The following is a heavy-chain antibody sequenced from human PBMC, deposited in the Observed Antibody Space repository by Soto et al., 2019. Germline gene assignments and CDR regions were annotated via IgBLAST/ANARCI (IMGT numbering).Heavy chain of an antibody. J-gene: IGHJ3*02. V-gene: IGHV1-69*13. CDR2: IIPIFGTA. CDR1: GGTFSSYA. Sequence: SVKVSCKASGGTFSSYAISWVRQAPGQGLEWMGGIIPIFGTANYAQKFQGRVTITADEYTSTAYMELSSLRSEDTAVYYCARGGITMIVAPAAFDIWGQGTMVTVSS. CDR3: ARGGITMIVAPAAFDI. D-gene: IGHD3-22*01.